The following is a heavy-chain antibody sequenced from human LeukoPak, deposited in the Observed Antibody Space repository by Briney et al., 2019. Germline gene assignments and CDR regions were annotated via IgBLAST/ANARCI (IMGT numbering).Heavy chain of an antibody. CDR1: RFSFSTYW. V-gene: IGHV3-21*01. Sequence: NPGGSLRLSCAASRFSFSTYWMHWVRQAPGKGLEWVSSISSSSSYIYYADSVKGRFTISRDNAKNSLYLQMNSLRAEDTAVYYCARDPDYGDSGFDYWGQGTLVTVSS. CDR3: ARDPDYGDSGFDY. D-gene: IGHD4-17*01. CDR2: ISSSSSYI. J-gene: IGHJ4*02.